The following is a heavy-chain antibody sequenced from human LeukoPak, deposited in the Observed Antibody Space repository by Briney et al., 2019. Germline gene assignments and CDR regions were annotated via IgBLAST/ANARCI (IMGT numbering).Heavy chain of an antibody. Sequence: GGSLRLSCAASGFTFSSYWMSWVRQAPGKGLEWVANIKQDGSEKYYVDSVKGRFTISRDNAKNSLYLQMNSLRAEDTAVYYCARVPIEAYYYYGMDVWGQGTMVTVSS. D-gene: IGHD3-22*01. J-gene: IGHJ6*02. V-gene: IGHV3-7*01. CDR1: GFTFSSYW. CDR3: ARVPIEAYYYYGMDV. CDR2: IKQDGSEK.